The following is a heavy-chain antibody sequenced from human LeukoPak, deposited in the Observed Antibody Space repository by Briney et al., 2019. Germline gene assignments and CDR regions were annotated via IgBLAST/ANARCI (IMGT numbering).Heavy chain of an antibody. J-gene: IGHJ4*02. CDR1: GFTFTNYW. Sequence: GGSLRLSCAASGFTFTNYWMHWVRQTPGKGLVWVSRIDIDGTGTSYADSVKGRFTISRDNAKNTVSLQMNSLKAEDTAVYYCGTVFDHWGPGILVTVSS. CDR2: IDIDGTGT. CDR3: GTVFDH. V-gene: IGHV3-74*01.